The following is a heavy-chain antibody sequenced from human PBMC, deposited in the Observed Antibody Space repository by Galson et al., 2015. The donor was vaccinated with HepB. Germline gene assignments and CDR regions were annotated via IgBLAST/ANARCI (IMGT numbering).Heavy chain of an antibody. D-gene: IGHD1-26*01. CDR1: GFTFSSYA. V-gene: IGHV3-30-3*01. Sequence: SLRLSCAASGFTFSSYAMHWVRQAPGKGLEWVAVISYDGSNKYYADSVKGRFTISRDNSKNTLYLQMNSLRAEDTAVYYCARGSGSWHLDYWGQGTLVTVSS. J-gene: IGHJ4*02. CDR3: ARGSGSWHLDY. CDR2: ISYDGSNK.